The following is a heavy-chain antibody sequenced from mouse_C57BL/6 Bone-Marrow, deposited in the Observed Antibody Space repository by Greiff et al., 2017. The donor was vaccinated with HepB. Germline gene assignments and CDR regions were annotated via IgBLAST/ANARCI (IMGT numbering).Heavy chain of an antibody. D-gene: IGHD1-1*01. J-gene: IGHJ1*03. Sequence: QVHVKQPGAELVKPGASVKMSCKASGYTFTSYWITWVKQRPGQGLEWIGDIYPGSGSTNYNEKFKSKATLTVDTSSSTAYMQLSSLTSEDSAVYYCARDPVVDWYFDVWGTGTTVTVSS. CDR3: ARDPVVDWYFDV. CDR2: IYPGSGST. CDR1: GYTFTSYW. V-gene: IGHV1-55*01.